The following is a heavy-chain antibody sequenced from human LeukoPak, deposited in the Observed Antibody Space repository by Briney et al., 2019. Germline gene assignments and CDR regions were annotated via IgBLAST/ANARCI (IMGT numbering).Heavy chain of an antibody. CDR1: GFTFSSYN. CDR2: ISISSTI. CDR3: ARVCRGGDCSEGDY. D-gene: IGHD2-21*02. Sequence: GGSLRLSCAASGFTFSSYNMNWVRQAPGKGLEWVSYISISSTIYYADSVKGRFTISRDNAKNSLYLQMNSLRDEDTAVYYCARVCRGGDCSEGDYWGQGTLVTVSS. V-gene: IGHV3-48*02. J-gene: IGHJ4*02.